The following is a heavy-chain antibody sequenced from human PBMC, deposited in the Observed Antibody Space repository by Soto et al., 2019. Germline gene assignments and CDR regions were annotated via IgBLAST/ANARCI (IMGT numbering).Heavy chain of an antibody. V-gene: IGHV3-48*03. D-gene: IGHD1-1*01. CDR2: ISSSGSTI. J-gene: IGHJ4*02. CDR3: ERVQRNKGLDY. CDR1: GFIFSTYE. Sequence: GSLRLSFAVSGFIFSTYEMNWVRQAPGKGLEWVSYISSSGSTIYYADSVKGRFNVSRDNTKNSLYLQMNSLRAEDTSVYYCERVQRNKGLDYLGQGTLVTVSS.